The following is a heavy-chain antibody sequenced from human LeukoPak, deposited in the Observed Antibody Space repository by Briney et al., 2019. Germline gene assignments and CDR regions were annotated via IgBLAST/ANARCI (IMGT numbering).Heavy chain of an antibody. V-gene: IGHV1-69*13. CDR3: ARGLSGYDSDY. J-gene: IGHJ4*02. Sequence: ASVKVSCKASGGTFSSYAISWVRQAPGQGLEWMGGIIPIFGTANYAQKFQGRVTITADESTSTAYMELSSLRPEDTAVYYCARGLSGYDSDYWGQGTLVTVSS. CDR2: IIPIFGTA. D-gene: IGHD5-12*01. CDR1: GGTFSSYA.